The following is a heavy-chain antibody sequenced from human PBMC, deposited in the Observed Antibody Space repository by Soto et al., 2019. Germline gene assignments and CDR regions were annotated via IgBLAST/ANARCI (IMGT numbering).Heavy chain of an antibody. D-gene: IGHD6-19*01. CDR2: TSYDGSNK. V-gene: IGHV3-30-3*01. J-gene: IGHJ4*02. CDR3: ARDKSQYSSGWHNRHFGY. CDR1: GFTFSSYA. Sequence: QVQLVESGGGVVQPGRSLRLSCAASGFTFSSYAMHWVRQAPGKGLEWVAVTSYDGSNKYCADSVKGRFTISRDNSKMYLQMNSRRPEDTAVYHCARDKSQYSSGWHNRHFGYWGQGTLVTVSS.